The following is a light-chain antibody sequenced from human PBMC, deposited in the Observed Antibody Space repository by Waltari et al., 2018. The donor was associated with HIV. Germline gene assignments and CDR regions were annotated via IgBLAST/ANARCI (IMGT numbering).Light chain of an antibody. Sequence: SDLTQPASVSGFLGQSLTISCTGGDSDFGLYNFISWYQQQPGKVPKLLLYEIDTRASGMPGRFSGSKSGNTASLTITGLQIEDEGLYYCASYTADDTVLFGGGTTVTVL. J-gene: IGLJ2*01. CDR2: EID. CDR3: ASYTADDTVL. V-gene: IGLV2-14*01. CDR1: DSDFGLYNF.